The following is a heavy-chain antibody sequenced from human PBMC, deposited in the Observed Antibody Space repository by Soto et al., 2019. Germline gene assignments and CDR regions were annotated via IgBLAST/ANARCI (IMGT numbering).Heavy chain of an antibody. CDR2: VNTYRGQT. CDR3: ARDRLTMAASLVFDY. Sequence: QVQLVQSGAEIKRPGASVRLSCKASGYTFTNFGFAWLRQTPGQGLEWMGWVNTYRGQTDYLQKFQGRVTMTTDTSTRTAYMELTSLTSDDTAVYYCARDRLTMAASLVFDYWGQGTLVIVSS. D-gene: IGHD3-3*01. V-gene: IGHV1-18*04. CDR1: GYTFTNFG. J-gene: IGHJ4*02.